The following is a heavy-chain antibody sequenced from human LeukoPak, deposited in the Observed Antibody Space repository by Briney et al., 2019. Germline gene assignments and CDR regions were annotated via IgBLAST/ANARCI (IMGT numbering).Heavy chain of an antibody. CDR2: TYYRSKWYN. CDR1: GDSVSSNSAA. J-gene: IGHJ6*03. V-gene: IGHV6-1*01. Sequence: SQTLSLTCAISGDSVSSNSAAWNWIRQSPSRGLEWLGRTYYRSKWYNDYAVSVKSRITINPDTSKNQFSLQLNSVTPEDTAVYYCARGHCTNGVCQYYYYYYMDVWGKGTTVTVSS. D-gene: IGHD2-8*01. CDR3: ARGHCTNGVCQYYYYYYMDV.